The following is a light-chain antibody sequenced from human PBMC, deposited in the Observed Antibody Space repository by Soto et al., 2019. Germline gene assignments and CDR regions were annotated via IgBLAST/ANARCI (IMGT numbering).Light chain of an antibody. J-gene: IGKJ3*01. V-gene: IGKV3-15*01. CDR2: RAS. CDR3: QQYIDWPS. Sequence: EIVMTQSPVTLSVSPGEGATLSCRASQTVDINLAGYQQKSGQAPRLLIYRASTRATGIPARFSGSGSGTEFTLTIRSLQSEDFAVYFCQQYIDWPSFGPGTKVDVK. CDR1: QTVDIN.